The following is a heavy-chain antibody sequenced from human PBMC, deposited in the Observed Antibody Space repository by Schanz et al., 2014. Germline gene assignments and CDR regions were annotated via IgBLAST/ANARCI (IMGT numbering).Heavy chain of an antibody. CDR2: IRGSGGGT. CDR3: ARKTDSSGTGDY. V-gene: IGHV3-23*01. D-gene: IGHD3-22*01. CDR1: GFTFSSYA. J-gene: IGHJ4*02. Sequence: DVQLLESGGGLVQPGGSLRLSCAASGFTFSSYAMSWVRQPPGKGLEWVSSIRGSGGGTDYADSVKGRFTISRDNSKNTLYLQMNSLRAEDTAVYYCARKTDSSGTGDYWGQGTLVTVSS.